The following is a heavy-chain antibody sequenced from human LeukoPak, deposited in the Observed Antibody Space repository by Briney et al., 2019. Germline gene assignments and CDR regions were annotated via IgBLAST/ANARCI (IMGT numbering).Heavy chain of an antibody. D-gene: IGHD2/OR15-2a*01. CDR3: ARAFPGHFDY. CDR1: GYTFTSYY. V-gene: IGHV1-46*01. CDR2: INPSGGST. Sequence: SVKVSCKASGYTFTSYYMDWVQQAPGQGLEWIGIINPSGGSTSYAQKFQGRVTMTRDTSTSTVYMELSSLRSEDTAVYYCARAFPGHFDYWGQGTLVTVSS. J-gene: IGHJ4*02.